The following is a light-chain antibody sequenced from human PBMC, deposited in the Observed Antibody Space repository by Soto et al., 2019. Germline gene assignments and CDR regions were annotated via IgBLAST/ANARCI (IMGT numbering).Light chain of an antibody. Sequence: DIQMTQSPSSLSASVGDRVTITCRASQSISSYLNLYQQKPGKTPKLLIYAASSLQSRVPSRFSGSGSGTDFTITISSLQPEDFATYYCKQSYSTPRTLGQGTKVDIK. CDR2: AAS. CDR3: KQSYSTPRT. V-gene: IGKV1-39*01. J-gene: IGKJ1*01. CDR1: QSISSY.